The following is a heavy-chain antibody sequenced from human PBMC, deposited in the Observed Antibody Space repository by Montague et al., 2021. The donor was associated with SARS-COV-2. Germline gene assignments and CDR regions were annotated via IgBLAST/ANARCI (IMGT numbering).Heavy chain of an antibody. J-gene: IGHJ3*02. CDR1: GFTFSSYG. D-gene: IGHD2-2*01. CDR3: AREGKGYCSTTSCQTAFDI. CDR2: IWYDVSNK. Sequence: SLRLSCAASGFTFSSYGMHWVRQAPGKGLEWVAVIWYDVSNKYYADSVKGRFTISRDNSKNTLYLQMNSLRAEDTAVYYCAREGKGYCSTTSCQTAFDIWGQGTMVTVSS. V-gene: IGHV3-33*01.